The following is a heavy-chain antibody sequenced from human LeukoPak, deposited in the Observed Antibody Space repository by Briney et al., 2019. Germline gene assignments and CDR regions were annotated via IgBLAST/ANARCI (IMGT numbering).Heavy chain of an antibody. J-gene: IGHJ4*02. CDR1: GGSISSYY. V-gene: IGHV4-59*12. CDR3: TRMTRRFGSGSYYTDY. Sequence: PSETLSLTCTVSGGSISSYYWSWIRQSPGKGLEWIGYIYYSGSTNYNPSLKSRVTISVDTSKKQFSLKLTSVTAADTAVYYGTRMTRRFGSGSYYTDYWGQGTLVTVSS. D-gene: IGHD3-10*01. CDR2: IYYSGST.